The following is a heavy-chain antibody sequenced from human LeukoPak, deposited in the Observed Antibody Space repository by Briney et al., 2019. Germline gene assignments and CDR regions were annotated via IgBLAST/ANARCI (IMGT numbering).Heavy chain of an antibody. CDR3: AREHTSGTYYIDY. D-gene: IGHD1-26*01. CDR2: ISNSGSTI. Sequence: GGSLRLPCAASGFTFSDYYMTWIRQAPGKGLEWVSYISNSGSTIYYADSVKGRFTISRDNGKNSLYLQMNSLRAEDTAVYYCAREHTSGTYYIDYWGQGILVTVSS. V-gene: IGHV3-11*01. CDR1: GFTFSDYY. J-gene: IGHJ4*02.